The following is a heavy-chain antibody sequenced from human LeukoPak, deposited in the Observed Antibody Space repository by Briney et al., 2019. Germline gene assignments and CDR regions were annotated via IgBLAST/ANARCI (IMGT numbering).Heavy chain of an antibody. CDR2: INHSGST. CDR3: ARGQVVAATRNWFDP. V-gene: IGHV4-34*01. CDR1: GGSFSGYY. J-gene: IGHJ5*02. D-gene: IGHD2-15*01. Sequence: SETLSLACAVYGGSFSGYYWSWIRQPPGKGLEWIGEINHSGSTNYNPSLKSRVTISVDTSKNQFSLKLSSVTAADTAVYYRARGQVVAATRNWFDPWGQGTLVTVSS.